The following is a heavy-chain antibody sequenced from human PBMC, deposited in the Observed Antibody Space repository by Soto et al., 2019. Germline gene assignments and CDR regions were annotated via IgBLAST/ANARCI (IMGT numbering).Heavy chain of an antibody. J-gene: IGHJ4*02. CDR1: GFTFSSYG. D-gene: IGHD2-15*01. CDR2: ISYDGSNK. CDR3: AKDRARYCGGGSCYSIFDY. V-gene: IGHV3-30*18. Sequence: QVQLVESGGGVVQPGRSLRLSCAASGFTFSSYGMHWARQAPGKGLEWVAVISYDGSNKYYADSVKGRFTISRDNSKNTLYLQMNSLRAEDTAVYYCAKDRARYCGGGSCYSIFDYWGQGTLVTVSS.